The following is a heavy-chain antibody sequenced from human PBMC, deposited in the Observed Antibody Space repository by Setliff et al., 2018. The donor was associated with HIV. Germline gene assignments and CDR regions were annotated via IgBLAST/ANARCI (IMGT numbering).Heavy chain of an antibody. Sequence: GASVKVSCKTSGYSFADYGITWVRQAPGQGLEWMGWISTYNGNTNYAQKIQGRVTMTSEISTRTAYMEVRSLRSDDTAVYYCARGPYCSSSTCYGPLYYYYMDVWGKGTTVTVSS. CDR3: ARGPYCSSSTCYGPLYYYYMDV. CDR1: GYSFADYG. D-gene: IGHD2-2*01. V-gene: IGHV1-18*04. CDR2: ISTYNGNT. J-gene: IGHJ6*03.